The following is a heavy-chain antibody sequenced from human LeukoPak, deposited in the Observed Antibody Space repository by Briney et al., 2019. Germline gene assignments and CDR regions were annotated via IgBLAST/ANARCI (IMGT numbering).Heavy chain of an antibody. Sequence: SETLSLTCTVSGGSISSGGYYWSWIRQHPGKGLEWIGYIYSSGSTYYNPSLKSRVTISVDTSKNQFSLKLSSVTAADTAVYYCARDYGDYGMDVWGQGTTVTVSS. CDR2: IYSSGST. CDR3: ARDYGDYGMDV. V-gene: IGHV4-31*03. CDR1: GGSISSGGYY. J-gene: IGHJ6*02. D-gene: IGHD4-17*01.